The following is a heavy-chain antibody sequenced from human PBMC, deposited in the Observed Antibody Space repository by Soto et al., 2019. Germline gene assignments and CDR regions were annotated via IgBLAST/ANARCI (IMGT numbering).Heavy chain of an antibody. Sequence: EVQLVESGGGLVQPGGSLKLSCAASGFTFSGSAMHWVRQASGKGLEWVGRIRSKPNSYATAYAVSVKGRFNISRDDSRNTAYPQMNSLRTEETAVYYCARGVYDCWSEHPKGLDYWGQGTVVTVSS. D-gene: IGHD3-3*01. J-gene: IGHJ4*02. V-gene: IGHV3-73*02. CDR1: GFTFSGSA. CDR2: IRSKPNSYAT. CDR3: ARGVYDCWSEHPKGLDY.